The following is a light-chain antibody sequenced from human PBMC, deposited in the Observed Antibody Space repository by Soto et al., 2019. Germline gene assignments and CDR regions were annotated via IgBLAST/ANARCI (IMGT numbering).Light chain of an antibody. J-gene: IGLJ1*01. Sequence: QSALTQPASVSGSAGQSITISCTGTTSFVGTYNFVSWYQQHLGKAPQVLIYEDTKRPSGVSNRFSGSTSGSTASLTISGLQTEDEADYYCCSYVGASTYVFGTGTKVTVL. CDR2: EDT. CDR1: TSFVGTYNF. CDR3: CSYVGASTYV. V-gene: IGLV2-23*01.